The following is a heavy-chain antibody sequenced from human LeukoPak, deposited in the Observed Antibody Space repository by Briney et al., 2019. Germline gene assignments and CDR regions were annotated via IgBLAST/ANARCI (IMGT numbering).Heavy chain of an antibody. CDR2: IWYDGSNK. J-gene: IGHJ4*02. D-gene: IGHD6-13*01. CDR1: GFTFSSYG. V-gene: IGHV3-33*01. CDR3: ASGGSSWYY. Sequence: GGSLRLSCAASGFTFSSYGMHWVRQAPGKGLEWVAVIWYDGSNKYYADSVKGRLTISRDNSKNTLHLQMNSLRAEDTAVYYCASGGSSWYYWGQGTLVTVSS.